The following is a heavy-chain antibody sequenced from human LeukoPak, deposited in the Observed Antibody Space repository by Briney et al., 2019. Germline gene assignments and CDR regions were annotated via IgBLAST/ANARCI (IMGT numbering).Heavy chain of an antibody. CDR3: ARGKQQEDY. D-gene: IGHD6-13*01. V-gene: IGHV4-34*01. CDR2: INHSGST. Sequence: PSETLSLTCAVYGGSFSGYYWSWIRQPPGKGLEWIGEINHSGSTNYNPSLKSRVTISVDTSKNQFSLKLSSVTAADTAVYYCARGKQQEDYWGQGTLVTVSS. J-gene: IGHJ4*02. CDR1: GGSFSGYY.